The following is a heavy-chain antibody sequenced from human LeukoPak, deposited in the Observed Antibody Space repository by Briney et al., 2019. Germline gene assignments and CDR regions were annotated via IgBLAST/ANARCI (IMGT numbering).Heavy chain of an antibody. CDR2: INPNSGGT. V-gene: IGHV1-2*02. CDR1: GYTFTGYY. CDR3: ARDQTGGLGLLWFGEFQYYMDV. J-gene: IGHJ6*03. Sequence: ASVKVSCKASGYTFTGYYMHWVRQAPGQALEWMGWINPNSGGTNYAQKFQGRVTMTRDTSISTAYMELSRLRSDDTAVYYCARDQTGGLGLLWFGEFQYYMDVWGKGTTVTVSS. D-gene: IGHD3-10*01.